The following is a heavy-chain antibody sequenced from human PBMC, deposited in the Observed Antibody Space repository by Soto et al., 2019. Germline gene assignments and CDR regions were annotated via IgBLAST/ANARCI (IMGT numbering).Heavy chain of an antibody. D-gene: IGHD2-15*01. CDR1: GFTFGGYA. CDR2: IRSKAYGGTT. Sequence: SLRLSCTASGFTFGGYAMSWFRQAPGKGLDWVGFIRSKAYGGTTEYAASVKGRFTISRDDSKSIAYLQMNSLKTEDTAVYYCTRVKDIVVVVAAPGFDYWGQGTLVTVSS. J-gene: IGHJ4*02. CDR3: TRVKDIVVVVAAPGFDY. V-gene: IGHV3-49*03.